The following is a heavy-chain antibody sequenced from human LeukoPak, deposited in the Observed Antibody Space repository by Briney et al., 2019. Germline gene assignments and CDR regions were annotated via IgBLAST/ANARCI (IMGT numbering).Heavy chain of an antibody. Sequence: GGSLRLSCAASGFTFSSYAMHWVRQAPGKGLEWVAVISYDGSNKYYADSVKGRFTISRDNSKNTLYLQMNSLRAEDTAVYYCARDRSEAGSCLDYWGQGTLVTVSS. CDR2: ISYDGSNK. V-gene: IGHV3-30-3*01. J-gene: IGHJ4*02. CDR1: GFTFSSYA. D-gene: IGHD2-15*01. CDR3: ARDRSEAGSCLDY.